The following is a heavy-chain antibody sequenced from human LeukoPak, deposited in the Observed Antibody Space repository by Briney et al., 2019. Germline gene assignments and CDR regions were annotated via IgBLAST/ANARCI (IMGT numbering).Heavy chain of an antibody. D-gene: IGHD3-10*01. CDR1: GGSFSGYY. CDR3: ARGGGGLWFGERERLDY. CDR2: INHSGST. Sequence: SETLSLTCAVDGGSFSGYYWSWIRQPPGKGLEWIGEINHSGSTNYNPSLKSRVTISVDTSKNQFSLKLSSVTAADTAVYYCARGGGGLWFGERERLDYWGQGTLVTVSS. V-gene: IGHV4-34*01. J-gene: IGHJ4*02.